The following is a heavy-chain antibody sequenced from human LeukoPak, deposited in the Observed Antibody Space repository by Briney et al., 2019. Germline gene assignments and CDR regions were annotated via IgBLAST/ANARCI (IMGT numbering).Heavy chain of an antibody. J-gene: IGHJ4*02. D-gene: IGHD5-24*01. V-gene: IGHV3-49*03. CDR2: IRSKAYGGTT. Sequence: PGGSLRLSCTASGFTFGDYAMSWFRQAPGKGLEWVGFIRSKAYGGTTEYAASVKGRFTISRDDSKSIAYLQMNSLKTENTAVYYCTRGGRRWLQFCYFDYWGQGTLVTVSS. CDR1: GFTFGDYA. CDR3: TRGGRRWLQFCYFDY.